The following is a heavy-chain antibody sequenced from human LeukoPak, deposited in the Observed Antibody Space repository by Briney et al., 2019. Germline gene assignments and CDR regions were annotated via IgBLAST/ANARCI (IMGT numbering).Heavy chain of an antibody. CDR1: GYTFSNYG. CDR3: ARILAVAGYAFDI. CDR2: IIPIFGTA. Sequence: GASVKVSCKASGYTFSNYGISWVRQAPGQGLEWMGGIIPIFGTANYAQKFQGRVTITTDESTSTAYMELSSLRSEDTAVYYCARILAVAGYAFDIWGQGTMVTVSS. J-gene: IGHJ3*02. D-gene: IGHD6-19*01. V-gene: IGHV1-69*05.